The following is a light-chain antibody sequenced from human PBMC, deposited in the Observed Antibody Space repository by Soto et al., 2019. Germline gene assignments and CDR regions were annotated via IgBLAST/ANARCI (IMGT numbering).Light chain of an antibody. J-gene: IGKJ1*01. Sequence: EIVLTQSPGTLSLSPGERATLSCRASQSVSSSYLAWYQQNPGQAPRLLIYGASSRATGIPDRFSGSGSGTDFTLTISRLEPEDFAVYYCQQYDSPPPLTFGQGTKVEIK. CDR2: GAS. CDR1: QSVSSSY. V-gene: IGKV3-20*01. CDR3: QQYDSPPPLT.